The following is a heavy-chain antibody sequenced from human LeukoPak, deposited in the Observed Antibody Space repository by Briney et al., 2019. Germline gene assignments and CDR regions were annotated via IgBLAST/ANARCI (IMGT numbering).Heavy chain of an antibody. J-gene: IGHJ4*02. D-gene: IGHD3-3*01. Sequence: GGSLRLSCAASGFTFSSCAMSWVRQAPGKGLEWVSAISGSGGSTYYADSVKGRFTISRDNSKNTLYLQMNSLRAEDTAVYYCAKGSYYDFWSGYYGFDYWGQGTLVTVSS. CDR3: AKGSYYDFWSGYYGFDY. V-gene: IGHV3-23*01. CDR2: ISGSGGST. CDR1: GFTFSSCA.